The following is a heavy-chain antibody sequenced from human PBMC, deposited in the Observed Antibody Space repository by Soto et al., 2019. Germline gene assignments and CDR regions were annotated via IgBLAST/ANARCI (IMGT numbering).Heavy chain of an antibody. CDR3: ASRYSSAVDI. D-gene: IGHD6-13*01. V-gene: IGHV4-59*08. Sequence: QVQLQESGTGLVKTSETLSITCTVSGCSISSYYWSWIRQPPGKGLEWIGYIYYSGSTNYHPSLKSSVIISVDTSKKQVSLKLSSVTDAYPAVYYCASRYSSAVDIWGQGTKVTVSS. J-gene: IGHJ3*02. CDR1: GCSISSYY. CDR2: IYYSGST.